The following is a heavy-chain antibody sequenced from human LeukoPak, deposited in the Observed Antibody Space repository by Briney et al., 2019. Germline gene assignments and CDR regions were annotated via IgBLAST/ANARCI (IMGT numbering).Heavy chain of an antibody. D-gene: IGHD2-21*01. V-gene: IGHV3-11*01. CDR1: GFTFSDYY. Sequence: GGSLRLSCAASGFTFSDYYMSWIRQAPGKGLEWVSYISSSGSTIYYADSVKGRFTISRDNAKNSLYLQMNSLRAEDTAVYYCARDSPSHIGDYYGMDVWRQGTTVTVSS. CDR2: ISSSGSTI. CDR3: ARDSPSHIGDYYGMDV. J-gene: IGHJ6*02.